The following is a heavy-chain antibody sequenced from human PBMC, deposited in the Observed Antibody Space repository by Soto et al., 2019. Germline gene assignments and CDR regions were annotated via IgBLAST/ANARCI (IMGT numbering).Heavy chain of an antibody. CDR1: GGSISSYY. V-gene: IGHV4-59*01. J-gene: IGHJ6*02. Sequence: SETLSLTCTVSGGSISSYYWSWIRQPPGKGLEWIGYIYYSGSTNYNPSLKSRVTISVDTSKNQFSLKLSSVTAADTAVYYCARENSGTLSALWMDVWGQGTTVTVS. CDR2: IYYSGST. CDR3: ARENSGTLSALWMDV. D-gene: IGHD1-26*01.